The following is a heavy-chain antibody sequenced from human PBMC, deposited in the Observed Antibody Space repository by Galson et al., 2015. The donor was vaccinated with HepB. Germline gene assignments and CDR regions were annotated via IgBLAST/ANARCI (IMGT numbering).Heavy chain of an antibody. J-gene: IGHJ3*02. D-gene: IGHD2-2*01. V-gene: IGHV3-7*01. CDR2: IKPDGSGK. Sequence: SLRLSCAASGFTFSSYWMSWVRQAPGKGLEWVANIKPDGSGKYYVDSVKGRFTISRDNAKNSLYLQMNSLRAEDTAVYYCARDLWPDCSSTSCYGAFDMWGQGTMVTVSS. CDR1: GFTFSSYW. CDR3: ARDLWPDCSSTSCYGAFDM.